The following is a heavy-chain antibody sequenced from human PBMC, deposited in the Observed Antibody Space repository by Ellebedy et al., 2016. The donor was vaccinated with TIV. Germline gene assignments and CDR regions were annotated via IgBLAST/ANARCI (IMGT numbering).Heavy chain of an antibody. V-gene: IGHV2-5*01. D-gene: IGHD6-19*01. CDR1: GFPLSRSGVS. Sequence: SGPTLVKPTQTLTLACTISGFPLSRSGVSVGWIRQPPGKALEWLALIYWNDDKRYSPSLKSRVTITKDTSKNQVVLTMTNMDPVDTATYYCVHSPFIAVTGTPLYYFDYWGQGALVTVSS. CDR2: IYWNDDK. J-gene: IGHJ4*01. CDR3: VHSPFIAVTGTPLYYFDY.